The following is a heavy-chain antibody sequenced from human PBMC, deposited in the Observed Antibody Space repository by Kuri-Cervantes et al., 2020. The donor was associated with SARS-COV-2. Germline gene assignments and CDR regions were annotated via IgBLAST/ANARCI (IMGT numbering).Heavy chain of an antibody. CDR1: GFTVSSNY. CDR2: IYSGGST. D-gene: IGHD2-2*02. CDR3: ARDSHCSSTSCYTDGMDV. V-gene: IGHV3-66*01. J-gene: IGHJ6*02. Sequence: GESLKISCAASGFTVSSNYMSWVRQAPGEGLEWVSVIYSGGSTYYADSVKGRFTISRDNSKNTLYLQMNSLRAEDTAVYYCARDSHCSSTSCYTDGMDVWGQGTTVTVSS.